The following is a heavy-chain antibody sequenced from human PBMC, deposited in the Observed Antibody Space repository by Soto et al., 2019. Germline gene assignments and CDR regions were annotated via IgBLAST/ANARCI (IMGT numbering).Heavy chain of an antibody. V-gene: IGHV1-69*13. CDR2: IIPIFGTA. J-gene: IGHJ3*02. D-gene: IGHD3-9*01. Sequence: SVKVSCKASGGTFSSYAISWVRQAPGQGLEWMGGIIPIFGTANYAQKFQGRVTITADESTSTAYMELSSLRSEDTAVYYCARDLEYYDILNGTNGRYNAFDIWGQGTMVTV. CDR3: ARDLEYYDILNGTNGRYNAFDI. CDR1: GGTFSSYA.